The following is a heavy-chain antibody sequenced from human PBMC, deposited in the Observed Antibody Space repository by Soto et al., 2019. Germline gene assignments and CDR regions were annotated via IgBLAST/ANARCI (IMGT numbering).Heavy chain of an antibody. Sequence: ASVKVSCKVSGYTLTELSMHWVQQAPGKGLEWMGGFDPEDGETIYAQKFQGRVTMTEDTSTDTAYMELSSLRSEDTAVYYCATAYCGGDCYNWFDPWGQGTLVTVSS. J-gene: IGHJ5*02. CDR3: ATAYCGGDCYNWFDP. CDR2: FDPEDGET. CDR1: GYTLTELS. V-gene: IGHV1-24*01. D-gene: IGHD2-21*02.